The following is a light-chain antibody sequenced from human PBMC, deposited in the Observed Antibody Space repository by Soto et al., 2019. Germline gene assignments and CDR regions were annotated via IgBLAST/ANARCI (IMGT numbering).Light chain of an antibody. Sequence: QSVLPQPPSVSGAPGQRVTISCTGSSSNIGAGYDVNWYQQLPGTAPKLLIFGDSNRPSGVPDRFSGSKSGTSASLAITGLQAAEEAEYYCQSSDSRLSGSDVFGTGTKLTVL. CDR1: SSNIGAGYD. J-gene: IGLJ1*01. V-gene: IGLV1-40*01. CDR3: QSSDSRLSGSDV. CDR2: GDS.